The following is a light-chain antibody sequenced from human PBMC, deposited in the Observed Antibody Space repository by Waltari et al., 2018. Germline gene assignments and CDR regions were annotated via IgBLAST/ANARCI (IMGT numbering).Light chain of an antibody. Sequence: QSALAQPRSVSGSPGQSVTISCTCSSSHVGGYNYVSWYQQYPGQAPKLMLYDVNKRPSGVPHRFSGSKSGDTASLTISGLQAEDEADYYCCSYAGSYTYVFGTGTKVTV. J-gene: IGLJ1*01. CDR1: SSHVGGYNY. CDR3: CSYAGSYTYV. V-gene: IGLV2-11*01. CDR2: DVN.